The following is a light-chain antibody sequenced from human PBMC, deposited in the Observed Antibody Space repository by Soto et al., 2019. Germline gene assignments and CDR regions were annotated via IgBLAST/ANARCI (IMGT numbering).Light chain of an antibody. CDR2: DND. CDR3: GAWDTSVSAWL. V-gene: IGLV1-51*01. J-gene: IGLJ2*01. Sequence: QSALTQPPSVSAAPGQKVTISCSGSGSNIGENSVAWFQQFPGTAPKLLIHDNDNRPSGIPDRVSGSKSGTSATLAITGLQPGDEADYYCGAWDTSVSAWLFGGGTKVTVL. CDR1: GSNIGENS.